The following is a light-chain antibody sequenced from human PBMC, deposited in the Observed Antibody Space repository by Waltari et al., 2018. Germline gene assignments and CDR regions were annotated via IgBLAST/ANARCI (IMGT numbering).Light chain of an antibody. CDR3: QQTATTHDT. V-gene: IGKV1-39*01. CDR2: AGS. Sequence: GDRVTVTCRASQDIGSYLNWYQQKIGKAPKLLIYAGSSLQNVVPSRFSGSGSGTEFTLTTSSLQPDDFATYYCQQTATTHDTFGPGTKVETK. CDR1: QDIGSY. J-gene: IGKJ3*01.